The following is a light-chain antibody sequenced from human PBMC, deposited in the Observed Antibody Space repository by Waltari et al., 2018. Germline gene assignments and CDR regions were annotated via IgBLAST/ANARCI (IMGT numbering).Light chain of an antibody. V-gene: IGLV6-57*02. J-gene: IGLJ3*02. CDR2: ADS. CDR1: GGSFAFNY. Sequence: FLLTQPHSVSESPRKTVTISSTGSGGSFAFNYVQWYQQLPDSAPTTVIYADSQRPSGVPDRFSGSSSGAERYLTISSLQSDDEADYYCQTWGTGIRVFGGGTKLTVL. CDR3: QTWGTGIRV.